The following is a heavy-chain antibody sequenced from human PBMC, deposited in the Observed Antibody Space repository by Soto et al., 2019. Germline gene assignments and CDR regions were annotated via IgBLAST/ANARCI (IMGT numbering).Heavy chain of an antibody. CDR1: GYTFTSYA. V-gene: IGHV1-3*01. CDR3: ARGFLKTHLDFDY. CDR2: INAGNGNT. Sequence: GGSLRLSCKASGYTFTSYAMHWVRQAPGQRLEWMGWINAGNGNTKYSQKFQGRVTITRDTSASTAYMELSSLRSEDTAVYYCARGFLKTHLDFDYWGQGTLVTVSS. D-gene: IGHD3-3*01. J-gene: IGHJ4*02.